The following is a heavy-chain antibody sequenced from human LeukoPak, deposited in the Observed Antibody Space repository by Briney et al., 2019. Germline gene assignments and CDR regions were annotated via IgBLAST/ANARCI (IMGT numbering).Heavy chain of an antibody. V-gene: IGHV4-59*12. CDR3: AREAGPAAIGEYWFDP. CDR1: GGSISSYY. J-gene: IGHJ5*02. Sequence: SETLSLTCTVSGGSISSYYWSWIRQPPGKGLEWIGYIYYSGSTNYNPSLKSRVTISVDTSKNQFSLKLSSVTAADTAVYYCAREAGPAAIGEYWFDPWGQGTLVTVSS. CDR2: IYYSGST. D-gene: IGHD2-2*01.